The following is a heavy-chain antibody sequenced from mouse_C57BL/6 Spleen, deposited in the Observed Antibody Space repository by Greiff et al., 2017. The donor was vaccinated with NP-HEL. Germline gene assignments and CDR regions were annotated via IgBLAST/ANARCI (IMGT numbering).Heavy chain of an antibody. Sequence: QVQLQQSGAELVRPGASVTLSCKASGYTFTDYEMHWVKQTPVHGLEWIGAIDPETGGTAYHQKFKGQAILTADKSSSTAYMELRSLTSEDSAVYYCTRGVYDNNYVDYWGQGTTRTVSS. D-gene: IGHD1-1*01. CDR2: IDPETGGT. CDR3: TRGVYDNNYVDY. CDR1: GYTFTDYE. J-gene: IGHJ2*01. V-gene: IGHV1-15*01.